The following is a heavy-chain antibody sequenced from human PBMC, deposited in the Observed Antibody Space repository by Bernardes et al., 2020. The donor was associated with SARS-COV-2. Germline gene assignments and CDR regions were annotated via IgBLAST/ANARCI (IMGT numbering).Heavy chain of an antibody. J-gene: IGHJ2*01. CDR1: GFAFSRYD. D-gene: IGHD4-17*01. CDR3: ARVRSYGTVTTKWYFDL. CDR2: IDTTGDQ. Sequence: GGSLRLSCAASGFAFSRYDMHWVRQPTGKGLGWGPAIDTTGDQYYPDSVKGRFTISRENGKNSLYLQMNSLRAGDTAVYYCARVRSYGTVTTKWYFDLWGRGTLVTVSS. V-gene: IGHV3-13*04.